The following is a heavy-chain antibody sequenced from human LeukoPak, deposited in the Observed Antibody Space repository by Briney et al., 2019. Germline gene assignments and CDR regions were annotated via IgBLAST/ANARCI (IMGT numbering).Heavy chain of an antibody. J-gene: IGHJ4*02. CDR3: ARDWRPISGSYFFDY. CDR1: GYTFTSYY. V-gene: IGHV1-46*01. Sequence: ASVKVSCKASGYTFTSYYMHWVRQAPGQGLEWMGIINPSGGSTSYAQKFQGRVTMTRDTSTSTVYMELSSLRSEDTAVYYCARDWRPISGSYFFDYWGQGTLVTVSS. CDR2: INPSGGST. D-gene: IGHD1-26*01.